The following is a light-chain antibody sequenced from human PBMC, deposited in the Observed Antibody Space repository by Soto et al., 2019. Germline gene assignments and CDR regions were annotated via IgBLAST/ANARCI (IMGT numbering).Light chain of an antibody. J-gene: IGKJ1*01. CDR1: QSVLSSSNNKND. CDR2: WAS. CDR3: QKYYSPLWK. V-gene: IGKV4-1*01. Sequence: DIVMTQSPESLAVSLGERSTINCNSSQSVLSSSNNKNDLAWYQQKPGQPPKLLIYWASTRESGVPDRFSGSGSGTDFTLTISSLQAEDVAVYYCQKYYSPLWKFGQGTKVDIK.